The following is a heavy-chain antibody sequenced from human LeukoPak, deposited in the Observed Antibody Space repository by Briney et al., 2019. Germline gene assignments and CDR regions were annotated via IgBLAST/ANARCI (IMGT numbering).Heavy chain of an antibody. J-gene: IGHJ3*02. D-gene: IGHD1-26*01. CDR3: ARDGVGATNAFDI. CDR1: GYTFTGYY. CDR2: INPNSGGT. V-gene: IGHV1-2*02. Sequence: WASVKVSCKASGYTFTGYYMHWVRQAPGQGLEWMGWINPNSGGTNYAQKFQGRVTMTRDTSISTAYMELSRLRSDDTAVYYCARDGVGATNAFDIWGQGTMVTVSS.